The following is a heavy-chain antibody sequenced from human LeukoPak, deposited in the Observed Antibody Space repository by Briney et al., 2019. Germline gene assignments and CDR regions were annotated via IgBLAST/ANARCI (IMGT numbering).Heavy chain of an antibody. CDR1: GYSFTSYW. J-gene: IGHJ1*01. D-gene: IGHD2-15*01. CDR2: IYPGDSDT. Sequence: GESLTISCKGSGYSFTSYWIGWVRQMPGKGLEWMGIIYPGDSDTRYSPSFQGQVTISADKSISTAYLQWSSLKASDTAMYYCARVNCSGGSCYEYFQHWGQGTLVTVSS. CDR3: ARVNCSGGSCYEYFQH. V-gene: IGHV5-51*01.